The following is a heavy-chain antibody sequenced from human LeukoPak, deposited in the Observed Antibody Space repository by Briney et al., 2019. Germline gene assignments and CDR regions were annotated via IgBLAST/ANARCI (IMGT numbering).Heavy chain of an antibody. CDR1: GGSISSYY. Sequence: SETLSLTCTVSGGSISSYYWSWIRQPAGKGLEWIGRIYTSGSTNYNPSLKSRVTMSVDTSKNQFSLKLSSVTAADTAVYYCAGRNYYDSSGNLDYWGQGTLVTVSS. D-gene: IGHD3-22*01. V-gene: IGHV4-4*07. CDR3: AGRNYYDSSGNLDY. J-gene: IGHJ4*02. CDR2: IYTSGST.